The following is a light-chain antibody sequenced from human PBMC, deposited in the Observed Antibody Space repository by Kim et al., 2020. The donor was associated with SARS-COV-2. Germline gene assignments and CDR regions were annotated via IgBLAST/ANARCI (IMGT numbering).Light chain of an antibody. CDR3: CSYAGSYTFWV. V-gene: IGLV2-11*01. J-gene: IGLJ3*02. Sequence: QSVTISCTGTSSDVGGYNYVSWYQQHPGKAPKLMIYDVSKRPSGVPDRFSGSKSGNTASLTISGLQADDEADYYCCSYAGSYTFWVFGGGTQLTVL. CDR2: DVS. CDR1: SSDVGGYNY.